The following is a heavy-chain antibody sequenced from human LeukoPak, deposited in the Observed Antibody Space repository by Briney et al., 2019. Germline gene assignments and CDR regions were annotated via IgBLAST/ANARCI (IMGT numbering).Heavy chain of an antibody. Sequence: SETLSLTCTVSGGSISSYYWSWIRQPPGKGLEWIGYIYYSGITNYNPSLKSRVTISVDTSKNQFSLKLSSVTAADTAVYYCARELVAAAGRVFDYWGQGTLVTVSS. CDR2: IYYSGIT. V-gene: IGHV4-59*01. D-gene: IGHD6-13*01. CDR1: GGSISSYY. J-gene: IGHJ4*02. CDR3: ARELVAAAGRVFDY.